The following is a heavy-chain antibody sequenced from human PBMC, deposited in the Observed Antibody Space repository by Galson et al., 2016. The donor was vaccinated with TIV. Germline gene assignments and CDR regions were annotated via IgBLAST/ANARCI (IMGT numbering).Heavy chain of an antibody. CDR3: ARYFYGSGSSSHFDY. D-gene: IGHD3-10*01. J-gene: IGHJ4*02. V-gene: IGHV2-5*01. CDR1: EFSLSSSGVG. Sequence: PALVKPTQTLTLTCTFSEFSLSSSGVGVGWIRQPPGKALEWLALIYYNNEKRYSPSLNNRLTITRDTSKKQAVLTMTNMCAVDTGTYYCARYFYGSGSSSHFDYWGQGTLVTVSS. CDR2: IYYNNEK.